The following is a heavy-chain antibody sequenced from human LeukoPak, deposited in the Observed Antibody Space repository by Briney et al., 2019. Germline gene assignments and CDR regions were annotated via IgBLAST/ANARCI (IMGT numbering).Heavy chain of an antibody. V-gene: IGHV4-39*01. D-gene: IGHD6-13*01. CDR2: IFYVGGT. CDR3: ARTSGSRYAYDDY. CDR1: GGSISSSSYY. Sequence: SETLSLTCTVSGGSISSSSYYWGWVRQPPGKGLEYIGTIFYVGGTYYNPSLESRLTISVDTSKNQFSLKLRSVTAADSAVYYCARTSGSRYAYDDYWGQGTLVTVSS. J-gene: IGHJ4*02.